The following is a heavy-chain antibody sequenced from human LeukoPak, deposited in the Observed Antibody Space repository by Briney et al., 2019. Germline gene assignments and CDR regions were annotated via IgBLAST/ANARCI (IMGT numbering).Heavy chain of an antibody. D-gene: IGHD6-19*01. Sequence: ASVKVSCKASGYTFTSYGISWVRQAPGQGLEWMGWISAYNGNTNYAQKLQGRVTMTTDTSTSTAYMELSSLRSEDTAVYYCARGSLGSGPYYYYYGMDVWGQGTTVTVSS. V-gene: IGHV1-18*01. CDR3: ARGSLGSGPYYYYYGMDV. CDR2: ISAYNGNT. CDR1: GYTFTSYG. J-gene: IGHJ6*02.